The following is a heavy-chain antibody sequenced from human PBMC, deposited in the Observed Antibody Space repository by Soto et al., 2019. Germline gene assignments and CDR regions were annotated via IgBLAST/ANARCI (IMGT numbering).Heavy chain of an antibody. Sequence: ASVKVSCKPSEVTFVGYFLHGVRQAPGQGLEWMGWIDPKSGRTNYAQKFQGRVTMTRDTSISTAYMELIRLTSDDTAVYYCARGPAGGNDYWGQVTLVPASP. CDR1: EVTFVGYF. CDR2: IDPKSGRT. J-gene: IGHJ4*02. D-gene: IGHD2-15*01. V-gene: IGHV1-2*02. CDR3: ARGPAGGNDY.